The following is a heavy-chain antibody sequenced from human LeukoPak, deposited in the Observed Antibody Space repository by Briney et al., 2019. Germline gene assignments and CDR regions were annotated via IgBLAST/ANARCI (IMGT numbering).Heavy chain of an antibody. J-gene: IGHJ4*02. CDR3: AKDRSQWLVWDKYYFDY. V-gene: IGHV3-74*01. Sequence: GGSLRLPCAASGFTFSSYWMHWVRQAPGKGLVWVSRINSDGSSTSYADSVKGRFTISRDNAKNTLYLQMNSLRAEDTAVYYCAKDRSQWLVWDKYYFDYWGQGTLVTVSS. CDR1: GFTFSSYW. D-gene: IGHD6-19*01. CDR2: INSDGSST.